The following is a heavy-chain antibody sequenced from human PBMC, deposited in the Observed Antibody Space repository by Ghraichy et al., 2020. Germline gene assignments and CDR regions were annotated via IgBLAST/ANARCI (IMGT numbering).Heavy chain of an antibody. J-gene: IGHJ4*02. CDR3: ARVGHDFWSGYYTYYFDY. CDR1: GGSVSSGSYY. Sequence: SETLSLTCTVSGGSVSSGSYYWSWIRQPPGKGLEWIGYIYYSGSTNYNPSLKSRVTISVDTSKNQFSLKLSSVTAADTAVYYCARVGHDFWSGYYTYYFDYWGQGTLVTVSS. CDR2: IYYSGST. V-gene: IGHV4-61*01. D-gene: IGHD3-3*01.